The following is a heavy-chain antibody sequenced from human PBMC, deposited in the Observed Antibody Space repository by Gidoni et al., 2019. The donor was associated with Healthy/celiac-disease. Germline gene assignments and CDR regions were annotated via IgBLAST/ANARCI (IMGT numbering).Heavy chain of an antibody. V-gene: IGHV3-33*01. Sequence: QVQLVESGGGVVQPGRSLRLSCAASGFTFSSYGMHWVRQAPGKGLEWVAVIWYDGSNKYYADSVKGRFTISRDNSKNTLYLQMNSLRAEDTAVYYCARDGRRYLVGSGYSYFDYWGQGTLVTVSS. D-gene: IGHD3-22*01. J-gene: IGHJ4*02. CDR3: ARDGRRYLVGSGYSYFDY. CDR1: GFTFSSYG. CDR2: IWYDGSNK.